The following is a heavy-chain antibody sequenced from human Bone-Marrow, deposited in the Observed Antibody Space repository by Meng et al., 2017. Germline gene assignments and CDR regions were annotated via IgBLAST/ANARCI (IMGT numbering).Heavy chain of an antibody. CDR1: GGTFSSYA. J-gene: IGHJ4*02. D-gene: IGHD6-6*01. V-gene: IGHV1-69*06. Sequence: SVKVSCKSSGGTFSSYAISWVRQAPGQGLEWMGGIIPIFGTANYAQKFKGRVTITADKSTSTAYMELSSLRSEDTAVYYCNLRRHSSSAYYYFDYWGQGTLVTVSS. CDR3: NLRRHSSSAYYYFDY. CDR2: IIPIFGTA.